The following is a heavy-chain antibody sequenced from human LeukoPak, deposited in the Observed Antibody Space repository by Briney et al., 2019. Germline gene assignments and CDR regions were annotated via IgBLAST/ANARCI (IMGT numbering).Heavy chain of an antibody. CDR2: IKSKTDGGAT. Sequence: GGSLRLSCAASGFTFSIAWMSWVRQAPGKGLEWVGRIKSKTDGGATDYAAPVKGRFTISRDDSKNTLYLQMNSLKTEDTAIYYCTIPNGHWFDPWGQGTLVTVSS. J-gene: IGHJ5*02. V-gene: IGHV3-15*01. CDR1: GFTFSIAW. CDR3: TIPNGHWFDP.